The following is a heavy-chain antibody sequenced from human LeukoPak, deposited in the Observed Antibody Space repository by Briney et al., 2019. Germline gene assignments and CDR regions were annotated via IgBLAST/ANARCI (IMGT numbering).Heavy chain of an antibody. CDR3: ARVFGYGDYVHFDY. Sequence: SETLSLTCTVSGGSISSSSYYWGWIRQPPGKGLEWIGYIYYSGSTNYNPSLKSRVTISVDTSKNQFSLKLSSVTAADTAVYYCARVFGYGDYVHFDYWGQGTLVTVSS. J-gene: IGHJ4*02. CDR2: IYYSGST. CDR1: GGSISSSSYY. D-gene: IGHD4-17*01. V-gene: IGHV4-61*05.